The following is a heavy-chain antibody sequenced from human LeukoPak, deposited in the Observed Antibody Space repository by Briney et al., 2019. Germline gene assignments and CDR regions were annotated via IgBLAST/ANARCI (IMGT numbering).Heavy chain of an antibody. CDR3: ARKSPCGFDAFDV. Sequence: GGSLRLSCAASGFSFSNYNMNWVGKAPGKGRKWVSYIGSTSSTIHYADSVKGRFTISRDNAKSSLYLQMNSRRAEDTAVYYCARKSPCGFDAFDVWGQGTVVTVSS. CDR2: IGSTSSTI. CDR1: GFSFSNYN. V-gene: IGHV3-48*01. D-gene: IGHD5-12*01. J-gene: IGHJ3*01.